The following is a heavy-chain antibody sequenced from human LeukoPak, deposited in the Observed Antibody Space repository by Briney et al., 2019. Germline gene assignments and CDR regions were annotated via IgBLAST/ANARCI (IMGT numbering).Heavy chain of an antibody. CDR1: GGSISSSSYY. V-gene: IGHV4-39*07. D-gene: IGHD3-22*01. CDR3: ARGGYYDSSGYYIRAFDI. Sequence: SETLSLTCTVSGGSISSSSYYWGWIRQPPGKGLEWIGSIYYSGSTSYNPSLKSRVTISVDTSKNQFSLKLSSVTAADTAVYYCARGGYYDSSGYYIRAFDIWGQGTMVTVSS. CDR2: IYYSGST. J-gene: IGHJ3*02.